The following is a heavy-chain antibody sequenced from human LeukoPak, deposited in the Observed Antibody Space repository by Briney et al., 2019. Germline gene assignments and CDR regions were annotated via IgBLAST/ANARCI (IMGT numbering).Heavy chain of an antibody. V-gene: IGHV4-39*01. CDR1: GDSISSTNYY. Sequence: PSETLSLTCTVSGDSISSTNYYWGWIRQPPGKGLEWIGSIYYSGSTYFNPSLQSRLTISVDPSKNQFSLKLSCVTAADTAVYYCATSGWYLLPGVYWGQGSLVTVSS. J-gene: IGHJ4*02. D-gene: IGHD6-19*01. CDR3: ATSGWYLLPGVY. CDR2: IYYSGST.